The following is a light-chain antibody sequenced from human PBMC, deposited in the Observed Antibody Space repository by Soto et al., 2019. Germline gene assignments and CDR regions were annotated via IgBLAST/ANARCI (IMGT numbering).Light chain of an antibody. Sequence: EIVMTQSPATLSVSPGERATLSCRASQSVSSNLAWYQQKPGQAPSLLIYGASTRATGTPARFSGSGSGTDFTLTIRSLEPEDFAVYYCQQRSNWPITFGQGTRLEIK. CDR1: QSVSSN. CDR2: GAS. J-gene: IGKJ5*01. V-gene: IGKV3-15*01. CDR3: QQRSNWPIT.